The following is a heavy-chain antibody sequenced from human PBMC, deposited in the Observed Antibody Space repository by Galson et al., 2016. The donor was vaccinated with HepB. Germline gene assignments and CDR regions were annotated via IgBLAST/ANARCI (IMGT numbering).Heavy chain of an antibody. V-gene: IGHV3-49*03. Sequence: SLRLSCAASGFTFGDYGMSWFRQAPGKGLEWVGFIRRKSYGGTIEYAASVKDRFIISRDDSKNIAYLQMNSLETEDTAVYYCTRGSPLRFLEWLQSYNYYYMDARGKGTTVTVSS. D-gene: IGHD3-3*01. J-gene: IGHJ6*03. CDR2: IRRKSYGGTI. CDR1: GFTFGDYG. CDR3: TRGSPLRFLEWLQSYNYYYMDA.